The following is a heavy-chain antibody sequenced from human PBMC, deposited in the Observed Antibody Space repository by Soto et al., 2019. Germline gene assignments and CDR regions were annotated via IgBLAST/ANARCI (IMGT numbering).Heavy chain of an antibody. CDR2: IRSKAYGGTT. CDR3: TREGGNWNYPNWFDP. D-gene: IGHD1-7*01. CDR1: GFTFGDYA. V-gene: IGHV3-49*03. J-gene: IGHJ5*02. Sequence: SLRLSCTASGFTFGDYAMSWFRQAPGKGLEWVGFIRSKAYGGTTEYAASVKGRFTISRDDSKSIAYLQMNSLKTEDTAVYYCTREGGNWNYPNWFDPWGQGTMVTVYS.